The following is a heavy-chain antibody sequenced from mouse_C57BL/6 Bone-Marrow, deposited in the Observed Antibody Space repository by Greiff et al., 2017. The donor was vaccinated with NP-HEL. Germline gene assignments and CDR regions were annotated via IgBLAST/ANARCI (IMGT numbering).Heavy chain of an antibody. Sequence: QVQLKESGAELARPGASVKLSCKASGYTFTSYGISWVKQRTGQGLEWIGEIYPRSGNTYYNEKFKGKATLTADKSSSTAYMELRSLTSEDSAVYVCARDYYGSSPYYFDYWGQGTTLTVSS. CDR1: GYTFTSYG. D-gene: IGHD1-1*01. CDR3: ARDYYGSSPYYFDY. J-gene: IGHJ2*01. V-gene: IGHV1-81*01. CDR2: IYPRSGNT.